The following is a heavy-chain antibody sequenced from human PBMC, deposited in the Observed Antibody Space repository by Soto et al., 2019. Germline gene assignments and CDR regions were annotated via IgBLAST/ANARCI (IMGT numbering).Heavy chain of an antibody. CDR2: IYYSGST. CDR1: GGSISSSSYY. J-gene: IGHJ4*02. V-gene: IGHV4-39*02. CDR3: ASHGPGGSHSDS. Sequence: QLQLQESGPGLVKPSETLSLTCTVSGGSISSSSYYWGWIRQLPGKGLEWIGSIYYSGSTYYNPSPQSRVTISVDTAKNHFSLKLSSVTAADTAVYYCASHGPGGSHSDSWGQGTLVTVSS. D-gene: IGHD1-26*01.